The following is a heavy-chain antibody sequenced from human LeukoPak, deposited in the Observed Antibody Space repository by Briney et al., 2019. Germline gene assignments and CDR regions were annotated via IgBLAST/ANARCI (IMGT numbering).Heavy chain of an antibody. CDR1: GYSISSGYY. CDR3: AKHYMGSYDNRGLDY. CDR2: IYYSGYT. J-gene: IGHJ4*02. Sequence: SETLSLTCSVSGYSISSGYYWGWIRQPPGKWLEWIGSIYYSGYTYHNPSVESRVTISVDTSKNQFSLKLSSVTAADTAVYYCAKHYMGSYDNRGLDYWGQGSLVTVSS. V-gene: IGHV4-38-2*02. D-gene: IGHD3-10*01.